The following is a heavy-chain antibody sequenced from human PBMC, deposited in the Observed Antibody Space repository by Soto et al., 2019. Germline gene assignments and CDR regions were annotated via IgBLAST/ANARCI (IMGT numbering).Heavy chain of an antibody. CDR3: ARVRSGWYYFDY. V-gene: IGHV3-11*06. J-gene: IGHJ4*02. Sequence: QVQLVESGGGLVKPGGSLRLSCAASGFTFSDYYMSWIRQAPGKGLEWVSYISSSSSYTNYADSVKGRFTISRDNAKNSLYLQMNSLRADDTAVYYCARVRSGWYYFDYWGQGTLVTVSS. CDR2: ISSSSSYT. CDR1: GFTFSDYY. D-gene: IGHD6-19*01.